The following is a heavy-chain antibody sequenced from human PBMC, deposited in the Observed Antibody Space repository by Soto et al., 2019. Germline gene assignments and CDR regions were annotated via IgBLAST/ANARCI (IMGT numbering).Heavy chain of an antibody. CDR2: INSDGSST. D-gene: IGHD1-1*01. J-gene: IGHJ6*03. CDR3: ARGGNGTRGSAYYYYYMDV. V-gene: IGHV3-74*01. CDR1: GFTFSSYW. Sequence: GGSLRLSCAASGFTFSSYWMHWVRQAPGKGLVWVSRINSDGSSTSYADSVKGRFTISRDNAKNTLYLQMNSLRAEDTAVYYCARGGNGTRGSAYYYYYMDVWGKGTTVTVSS.